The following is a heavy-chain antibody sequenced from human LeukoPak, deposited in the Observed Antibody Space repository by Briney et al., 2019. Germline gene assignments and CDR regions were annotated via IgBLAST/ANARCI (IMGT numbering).Heavy chain of an antibody. V-gene: IGHV1-2*02. CDR3: ARSSGRSPNREYMDV. CDR1: GYTFTGYY. CDR2: IHPNSGGT. D-gene: IGHD1-14*01. Sequence: GASVKVSCKAYGYTFTGYYMHWVRQAPGQGLEWMGWIHPNSGGTNYAQKLQGRVTMTRDTSTSTVYMELSSLRSEDTAVYYCARSSGRSPNREYMDVWGKGTTVTVSS. J-gene: IGHJ6*03.